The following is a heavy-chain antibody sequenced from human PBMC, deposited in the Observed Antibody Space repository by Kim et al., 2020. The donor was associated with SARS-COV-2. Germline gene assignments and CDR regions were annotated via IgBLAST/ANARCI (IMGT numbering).Heavy chain of an antibody. CDR3: VRENFWAFDV. D-gene: IGHD3-3*01. J-gene: IGHJ3*01. CDR2: ISGSGTIT. CDR1: GFTLSIYS. Sequence: GGSLRLSCATSGFTLSIYSMNWVRKSPGKGLEWVSHISGSGTITKHADSVRGRFTISRDNAKNSLFLQVNGLRADDTAVYYCVRENFWAFDVWGQGTLVTVSS. V-gene: IGHV3-48*04.